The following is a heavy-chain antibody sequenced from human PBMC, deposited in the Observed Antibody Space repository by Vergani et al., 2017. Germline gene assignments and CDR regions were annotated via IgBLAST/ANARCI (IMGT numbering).Heavy chain of an antibody. D-gene: IGHD5-12*01. Sequence: EVQLLESGGDLVQPGGSLRLSCAASGFTFNHYAMNWVRQAPGKGLEWVSGISGSGGSTYYAGSVKGRFTISRDSSKNTLYLQMNSLSAGDTAVYYCAKAIPRKSGDDYLYYYHAMDVWGQGTTVIVSS. J-gene: IGHJ6*02. CDR1: GFTFNHYA. V-gene: IGHV3-23*01. CDR2: ISGSGGST. CDR3: AKAIPRKSGDDYLYYYHAMDV.